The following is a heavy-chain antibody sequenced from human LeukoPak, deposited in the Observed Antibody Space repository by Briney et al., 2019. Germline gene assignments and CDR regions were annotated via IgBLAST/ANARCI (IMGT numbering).Heavy chain of an antibody. V-gene: IGHV4-31*03. CDR3: ARLALWVVPTRRYNWFDP. CDR1: GGSISSGGYY. CDR2: IYYSGST. Sequence: PSETLSLTCTVSGGSISSGGYYWSWIRQHPGKGLEWIGYIYYSGSTYYNPSLKSRVTISVDTSKNQFSLKLSSVTAADTAVYYCARLALWVVPTRRYNWFDPWGQGTLVTVSS. D-gene: IGHD2-2*01. J-gene: IGHJ5*02.